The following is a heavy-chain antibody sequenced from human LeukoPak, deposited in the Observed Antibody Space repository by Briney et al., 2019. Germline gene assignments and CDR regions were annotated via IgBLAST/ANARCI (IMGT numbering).Heavy chain of an antibody. Sequence: ASVKVSCKASGYSFTKYDINWVRQATGQGLEWMGWMNPTSGNTGYAQKFQGRLTITKDASMNTAYMELSSLRSDDTAIYYCARGPAYRCCSGDCYHIDFWGQGTLVTVSS. CDR3: ARGPAYRCCSGDCYHIDF. CDR1: GYSFTKYD. J-gene: IGHJ4*02. V-gene: IGHV1-8*03. D-gene: IGHD2-21*02. CDR2: MNPTSGNT.